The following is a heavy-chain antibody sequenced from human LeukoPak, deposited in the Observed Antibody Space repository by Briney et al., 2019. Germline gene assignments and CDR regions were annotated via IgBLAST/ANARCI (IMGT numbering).Heavy chain of an antibody. CDR1: GGTFSSYA. Sequence: SVKVSCKASGGTFSSYAISWVRQAPGQGLEWMGGIIPIFGTANYAQKFQGRVTITTDGSTSTAYMELSSLRSEDTAVYYCARSSSSSWYTPGYDAFDIWGQGTMVTVSS. CDR2: IIPIFGTA. J-gene: IGHJ3*02. D-gene: IGHD6-13*01. CDR3: ARSSSSSWYTPGYDAFDI. V-gene: IGHV1-69*05.